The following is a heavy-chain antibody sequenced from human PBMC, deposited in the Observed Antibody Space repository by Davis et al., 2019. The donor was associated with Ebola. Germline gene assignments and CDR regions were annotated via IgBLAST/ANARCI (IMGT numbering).Heavy chain of an antibody. J-gene: IGHJ5*02. D-gene: IGHD2-2*01. V-gene: IGHV1-18*01. CDR2: ISAYNGNT. CDR1: GYTFTSYG. Sequence: ASVKVSCKASGYTFTSYGISWVRQAPGQGLEWMGWISAYNGNTNYAQKLQGRVTMTTDTSTSTAYMELRSLRSDDTAVYYCARDSVRYCSSTSCSPAGNWFDPWGQGTLVTVSS. CDR3: ARDSVRYCSSTSCSPAGNWFDP.